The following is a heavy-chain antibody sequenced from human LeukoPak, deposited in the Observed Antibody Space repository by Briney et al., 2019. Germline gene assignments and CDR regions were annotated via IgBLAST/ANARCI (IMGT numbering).Heavy chain of an antibody. V-gene: IGHV3-23*01. CDR1: GFTFSSYA. J-gene: IGHJ6*03. CDR3: AKDREFPYYGFWSGPTMDV. D-gene: IGHD3-3*01. CDR2: ISGSGGST. Sequence: PGGSLRLSCAASGFTFSSYAMSWVRQAPGKGLEWVSAISGSGGSTYYADSVKGRFTISRDNSKNTLYLQMNSLRAEDTAVYYCAKDREFPYYGFWSGPTMDVWGKGTTVTVSS.